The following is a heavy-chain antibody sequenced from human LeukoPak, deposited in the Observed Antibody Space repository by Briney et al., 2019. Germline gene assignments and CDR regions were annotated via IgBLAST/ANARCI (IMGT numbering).Heavy chain of an antibody. CDR3: ARDPKLSAAAGIGAFDI. CDR2: ISSSSSTI. Sequence: PGGSLRLSCVASGFTFSSYSVNWVRQAPGKGLEWVSYISSSSSTIYYADSVKGRFTISRDNAKNSLYLQMNSLRAEDTAVYYCARDPKLSAAAGIGAFDIWGQGTMVTVSS. CDR1: GFTFSSYS. D-gene: IGHD6-13*01. V-gene: IGHV3-48*01. J-gene: IGHJ3*02.